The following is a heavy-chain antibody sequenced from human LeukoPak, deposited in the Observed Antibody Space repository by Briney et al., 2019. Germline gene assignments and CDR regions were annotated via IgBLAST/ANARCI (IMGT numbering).Heavy chain of an antibody. CDR1: GFTFVDYA. V-gene: IGHV3-43*02. Sequence: PGGSLRLSCAASGFTFVDYAMHWVRQVPGKGLEWVSLISGDADSTNYADSVKGRFTISRDNSKNTLYLQMYSLRTEDTALYYCAKDTPPGVWGQGTLVTVSS. CDR3: AKDTPPGV. D-gene: IGHD3-10*01. J-gene: IGHJ4*02. CDR2: ISGDADST.